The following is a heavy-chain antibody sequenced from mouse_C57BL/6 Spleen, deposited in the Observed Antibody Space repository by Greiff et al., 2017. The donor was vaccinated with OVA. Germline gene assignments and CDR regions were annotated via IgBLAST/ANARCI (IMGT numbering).Heavy chain of an antibody. V-gene: IGHV5-17*01. D-gene: IGHD1-1*01. CDR3: ARRRFDDGSSWYFEV. Sequence: EVMLVESGGGLVKPGGSLKLSCAASGFTFSDYGMHWVRQAPEKGLEWVAYISSGSSTIYYADTVKGRFTISRDNAKKTLFLQRNRLRSEDTAMYYCARRRFDDGSSWYFEVWGTGTTVTVSS. CDR1: GFTFSDYG. CDR2: ISSGSSTI. J-gene: IGHJ1*03.